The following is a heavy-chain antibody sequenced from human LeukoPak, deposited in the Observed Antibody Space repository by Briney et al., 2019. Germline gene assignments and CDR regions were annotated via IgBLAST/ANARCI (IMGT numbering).Heavy chain of an antibody. CDR2: IYHSGST. Sequence: SETLSLTCTVSGYSISSGYYWGWIRQPPGKGLEWIGSIYHSGSTNYSPSLKSRVTILVDTSKNQFSLKLSSVTAADTAVYYCARGRLTFDYWGQGTLVTVSS. CDR1: GYSISSGYY. D-gene: IGHD1-1*01. J-gene: IGHJ4*02. CDR3: ARGRLTFDY. V-gene: IGHV4-38-2*02.